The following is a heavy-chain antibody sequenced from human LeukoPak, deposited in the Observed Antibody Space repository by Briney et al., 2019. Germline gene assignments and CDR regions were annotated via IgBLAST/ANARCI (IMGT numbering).Heavy chain of an antibody. Sequence: PSETLSLTCTVSGGSISSSSYYWGWIRQPPGKGLEWIGSVYYSGSTYYNPSLKSRVTISVDTSKNQFSLKLSSVTAADTAVYYCARDRGPYYYYGMDVWGQGTTVTVSS. D-gene: IGHD3-10*01. V-gene: IGHV4-39*07. J-gene: IGHJ6*02. CDR3: ARDRGPYYYYGMDV. CDR1: GGSISSSSYY. CDR2: VYYSGST.